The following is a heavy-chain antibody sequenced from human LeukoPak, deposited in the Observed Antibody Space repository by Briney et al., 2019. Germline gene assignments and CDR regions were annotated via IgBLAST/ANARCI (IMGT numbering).Heavy chain of an antibody. D-gene: IGHD5-24*01. J-gene: IGHJ5*02. CDR3: ARDLVEMATKLVKFDP. V-gene: IGHV4-59*12. CDR2: IYYSGST. Sequence: KPSETLSLTCTVSGGSISSYYWSWIRQPPGKGLEWIGYIYYSGSTNYNPSLKSRVTISVDTSKNQFSLKLSSVTAADTAVYYCARDLVEMATKLVKFDPWGQGTLVTVSS. CDR1: GGSISSYY.